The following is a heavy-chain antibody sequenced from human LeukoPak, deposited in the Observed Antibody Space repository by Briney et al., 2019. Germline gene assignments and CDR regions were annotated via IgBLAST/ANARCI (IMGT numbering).Heavy chain of an antibody. D-gene: IGHD6-19*01. CDR1: GFTFSSYA. CDR2: ISYDGSNK. V-gene: IGHV3-30*04. Sequence: GGSLRLSCAASGFTFSSYAMHWVRQAPGKGLEWVAVISYDGSNKYYADSVKGRFTISRDNSKNTLYLQMNSLRPEDTAVYYCAREITRPSTIYSSGWQHFDYWGQGTLVTVSS. CDR3: AREITRPSTIYSSGWQHFDY. J-gene: IGHJ4*02.